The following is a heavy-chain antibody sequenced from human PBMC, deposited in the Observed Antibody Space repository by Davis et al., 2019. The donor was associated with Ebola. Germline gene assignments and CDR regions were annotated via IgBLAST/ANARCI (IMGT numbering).Heavy chain of an antibody. CDR1: GFSFSTYV. J-gene: IGHJ4*02. Sequence: GGSLRLSCVASGFSFSTYVMHCVRHAPGKGLEWVALIWSDGSETDYTDSVKGLFTISRDNSKNMMYLQMNSLRGEETAVYYCAKGQSESATGGYWGQGTLVTVSS. CDR2: IWSDGSET. D-gene: IGHD3-10*01. CDR3: AKGQSESATGGY. V-gene: IGHV3-30*02.